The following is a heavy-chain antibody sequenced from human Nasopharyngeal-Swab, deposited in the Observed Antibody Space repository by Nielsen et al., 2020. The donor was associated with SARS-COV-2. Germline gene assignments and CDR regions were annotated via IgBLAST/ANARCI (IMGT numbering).Heavy chain of an antibody. Sequence: WVRQAPGQGLEWMGGIIRIFGTANYAQKFQGRVTITADESTSTAYMELSSLRSEDTAVYYCARGGRTRIQLRQGPPYGMDVWGQGTTVTVSS. D-gene: IGHD5-18*01. V-gene: IGHV1-69*01. CDR2: IIRIFGTA. CDR3: ARGGRTRIQLRQGPPYGMDV. J-gene: IGHJ6*02.